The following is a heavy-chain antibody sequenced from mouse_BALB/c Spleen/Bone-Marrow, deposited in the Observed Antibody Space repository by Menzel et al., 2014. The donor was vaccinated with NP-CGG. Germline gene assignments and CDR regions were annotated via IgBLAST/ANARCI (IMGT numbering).Heavy chain of an antibody. CDR1: GYTFTSYW. V-gene: IGHV1S126*01. D-gene: IGHD2-10*02. CDR3: TRQYGNYYAMDY. J-gene: IGHJ4*01. CDR2: IYPSDSYT. Sequence: QVQLKDSGAGLVRPGASVKVSCKASGYTFTSYWINWVKQRPGQGLEWIGNIYPSDSYTNYNQNFKDKATLTVDKSSSTAYMQLSSATSEDSAVYYCTRQYGNYYAMDYWGQGTSVTVSS.